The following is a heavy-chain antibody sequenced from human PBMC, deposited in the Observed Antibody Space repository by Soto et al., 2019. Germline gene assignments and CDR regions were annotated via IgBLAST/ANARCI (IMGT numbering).Heavy chain of an antibody. CDR2: IYSGGST. CDR3: ARDRSSTGWLDAFDI. CDR1: GFTVSSNY. J-gene: IGHJ3*02. D-gene: IGHD6-19*01. V-gene: IGHV3-53*04. Sequence: EVQLVESGGGLVQPGGSLRLSCAASGFTVSSNYMSWVRQAPAKGLEWVSIIYSGGSTYYGDSVKGRFTISRHNSKNTLYLQMNSLTAEDTGVYYCARDRSSTGWLDAFDIWGRGTMVTVSS.